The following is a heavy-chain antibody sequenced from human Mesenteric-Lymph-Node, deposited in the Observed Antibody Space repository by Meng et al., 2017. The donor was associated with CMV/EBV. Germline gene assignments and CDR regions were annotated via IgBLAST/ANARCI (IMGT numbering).Heavy chain of an antibody. J-gene: IGHJ4*01. CDR3: AIVRDNEWYSPFDY. V-gene: IGHV1-2*06. CDR1: GYTLIDYY. D-gene: IGHD3-3*01. Sequence: QVQLVQSGAEVKKPGASVRVSCKASGYTLIDYYINWVRQAPGQGLEWMGRINPKTGGRSYAQNLQGRVTMTRDTSINTAYMEVNSLNTDETSMYYWAIVRDNEWYSPFDYWCPYTLVTVSS. CDR2: INPKTGGR.